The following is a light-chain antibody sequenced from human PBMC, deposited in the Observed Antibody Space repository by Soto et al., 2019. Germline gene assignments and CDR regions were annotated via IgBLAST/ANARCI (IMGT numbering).Light chain of an antibody. CDR1: RSSIGSNT. CDR2: SNN. CDR3: AAWDDSLNGFYV. J-gene: IGLJ1*01. Sequence: QSVLTQPPSASGTPGQRVTISCSGSRSSIGSNTINWYQHLPGTAPKLLIYSNNHRPSGVPDRISGSKSGTSASLAISGLQSEDEADYYCAAWDDSLNGFYVFGTGTKLIVL. V-gene: IGLV1-44*01.